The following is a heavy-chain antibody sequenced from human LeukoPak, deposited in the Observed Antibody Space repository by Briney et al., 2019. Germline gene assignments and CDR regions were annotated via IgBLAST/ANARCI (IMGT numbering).Heavy chain of an antibody. D-gene: IGHD5-18*01. CDR3: AIRGYRGYYFDY. V-gene: IGHV1-24*01. Sequence: ASVKVSCKVSGYTLTELSMHWVRQAPGKGFEWMGGFDPEDGETIYAQKFQGRVTMTEDTSTDTAYMELSSLRSEDTAVYYCAIRGYRGYYFDYWGQGTLVTVSS. CDR2: FDPEDGET. CDR1: GYTLTELS. J-gene: IGHJ4*02.